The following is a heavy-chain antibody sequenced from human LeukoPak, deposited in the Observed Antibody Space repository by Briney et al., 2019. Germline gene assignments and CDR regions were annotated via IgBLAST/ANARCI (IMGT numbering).Heavy chain of an antibody. D-gene: IGHD3-9*01. CDR2: ISSSSSYI. J-gene: IGHJ6*02. CDR1: GFTFDNYG. CDR3: ARGVTDRTYYDILTHTSVYYYYGMDV. Sequence: GGSLRLSCAASGFTFDNYGMNWVRQAPGKGLEWVSSISSSSSYIYYADSVKGRFTISRDNAKNSLYLQMNSLRAEDTAVYYCARGVTDRTYYDILTHTSVYYYYGMDVWGQGTTVTVSS. V-gene: IGHV3-21*01.